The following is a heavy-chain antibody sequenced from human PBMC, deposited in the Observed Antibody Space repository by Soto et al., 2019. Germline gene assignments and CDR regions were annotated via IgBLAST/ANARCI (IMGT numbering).Heavy chain of an antibody. CDR3: AGERIVGATGGAYWFDP. J-gene: IGHJ5*02. D-gene: IGHD1-26*01. V-gene: IGHV4-4*02. CDR2: IYHSGST. CDR1: GGSISSSNW. Sequence: QVQLQESGPGLVKPSGTLSLTCAVSGGSISSSNWWSWVRQPPGKGLEWIGEIYHSGSTNYNPSPKTRFPISVGKSKHQFALRRSSVTPADTAVYYCAGERIVGATGGAYWFDPWGQGTLVTVSS.